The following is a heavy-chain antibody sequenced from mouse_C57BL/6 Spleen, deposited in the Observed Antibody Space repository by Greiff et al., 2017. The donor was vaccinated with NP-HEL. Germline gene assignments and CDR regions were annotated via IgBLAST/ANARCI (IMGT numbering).Heavy chain of an antibody. Sequence: QVQLKESGPELVKPGASVKISCKASGYAFSSSWKNWVKQRPGKGLEWIGRIYPGDGDTNYNGKFKGKATLTADKSSSTAYMQLSSLTSEDSAVYFCARRNYDYDHFDYWGQGTTLTVSS. V-gene: IGHV1-82*01. D-gene: IGHD2-4*01. CDR3: ARRNYDYDHFDY. CDR1: GYAFSSSW. J-gene: IGHJ2*01. CDR2: IYPGDGDT.